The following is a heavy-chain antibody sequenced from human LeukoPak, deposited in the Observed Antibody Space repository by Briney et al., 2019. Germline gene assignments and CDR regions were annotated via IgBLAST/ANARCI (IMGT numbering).Heavy chain of an antibody. CDR2: INHSGST. D-gene: IGHD5-24*01. CDR1: GGSISSSSYY. CDR3: ARDGYNERWFDY. J-gene: IGHJ4*02. Sequence: SETLSLTCTVSGGSISSSSYYWGWIRQPPGKGLEWIGEINHSGSTNYNPSLKSRVTISVDTSKNQFSLRLSSVTAADTAVYYCARDGYNERWFDYWGQGTLVTVSS. V-gene: IGHV4-39*02.